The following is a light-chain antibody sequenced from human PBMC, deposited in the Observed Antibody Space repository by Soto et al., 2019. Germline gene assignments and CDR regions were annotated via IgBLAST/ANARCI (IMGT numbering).Light chain of an antibody. CDR1: QSVISSY. CDR3: HQYGSSPQT. CDR2: GAS. Sequence: EIVLTQSPGTLSLSPGQRATLSCRASQSVISSYLAWYQQKPGQAPRLLIYGASSRATGIPDRFTGSGSGTDFTLTIRRLEPEDFAVFYCHQYGSSPQTFGQGTKVDIK. V-gene: IGKV3-20*01. J-gene: IGKJ1*01.